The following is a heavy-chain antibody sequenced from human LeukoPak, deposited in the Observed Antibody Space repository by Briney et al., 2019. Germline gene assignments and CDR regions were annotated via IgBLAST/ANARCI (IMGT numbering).Heavy chain of an antibody. CDR3: ARDLTSSGAFDI. V-gene: IGHV1-69*05. J-gene: IGHJ3*02. Sequence: SVKVSCKASGGTFSSYAISWVRQAPGQGLEWMGGIIPIFGTANYAQKFQGRVTITTDEPTSTAYMELSSLRSEDTAVYYCARDLTSSGAFDIWGQGTMVTVSS. CDR1: GGTFSSYA. D-gene: IGHD2-2*01. CDR2: IIPIFGTA.